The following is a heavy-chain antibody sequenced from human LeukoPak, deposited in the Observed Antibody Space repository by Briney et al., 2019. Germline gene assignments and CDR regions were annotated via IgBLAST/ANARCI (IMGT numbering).Heavy chain of an antibody. CDR1: GGFISRYL. CDR2: IYYIWST. V-gene: IGHV4-59*01. Sequence: SETLSLTFLVSGGFISRYLWSWLRQPPWKEVAGMGYIYYIWSTNYNPSLKSRGTIAVDTSKNQFSLKLSSVTAADTAVYYCARDRRRDILTGYYRAFDIWGQGTMVTVSS. CDR3: ARDRRRDILTGYYRAFDI. J-gene: IGHJ3*02. D-gene: IGHD3-9*01.